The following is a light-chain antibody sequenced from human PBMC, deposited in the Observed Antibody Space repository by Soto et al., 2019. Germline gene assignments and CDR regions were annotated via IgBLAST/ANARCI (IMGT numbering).Light chain of an antibody. CDR1: QSVTDF. CDR3: QQSSKWPRT. Sequence: EIVLTQSPVTLSLSPGERATLSCRASQSVTDFLAWYQQKPGQAPRLLIYDASNRATGIPARFSGSGSGTDFTLTISSLEHEHFAVYYCQQSSKWPRTFGGGTKVDIK. V-gene: IGKV3-11*01. CDR2: DAS. J-gene: IGKJ4*02.